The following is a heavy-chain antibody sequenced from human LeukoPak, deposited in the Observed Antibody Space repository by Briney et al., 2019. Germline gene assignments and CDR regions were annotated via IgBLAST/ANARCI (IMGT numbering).Heavy chain of an antibody. V-gene: IGHV1-2*02. D-gene: IGHD6-19*01. CDR1: GYTFTGYY. CDR3: ASSSSGSYRDAFDI. J-gene: IGHJ3*02. CDR2: INPNSGGK. Sequence: ASVTVSCKASGYTFTGYYIHWVRQAPGQGLEWMGWINPNSGGKNYAQKFQGRVTMTRDTSISTAYMELSRLRSDDTAVYYCASSSSGSYRDAFDIWGQGTMVTVSS.